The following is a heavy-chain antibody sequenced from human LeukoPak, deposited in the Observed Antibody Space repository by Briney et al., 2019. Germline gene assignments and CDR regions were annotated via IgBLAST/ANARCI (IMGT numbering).Heavy chain of an antibody. CDR1: GGSISSYY. D-gene: IGHD6-13*01. J-gene: IGHJ5*02. CDR2: IYTSGST. Sequence: SETLSLTCTVSGGSISSYYWSWIRQPAGKGLEWIGRIYTSGSTNYNPSLKSRVTMSVDTSKNQFSLKLSSVTAADTAVYYCARDPSYSSSWYSWFDPWGQGTLVTVSS. V-gene: IGHV4-4*07. CDR3: ARDPSYSSSWYSWFDP.